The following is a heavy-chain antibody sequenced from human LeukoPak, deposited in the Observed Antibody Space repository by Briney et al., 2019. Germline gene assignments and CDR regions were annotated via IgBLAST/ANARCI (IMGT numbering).Heavy chain of an antibody. CDR3: ARDEEQVVALLDAFDI. J-gene: IGHJ3*02. CDR2: ISSSGSTI. CDR1: GFTFSSYE. D-gene: IGHD2-15*01. V-gene: IGHV3-48*03. Sequence: PGGSLRLSCAASGFTFSSYEMNWVRQAPGKGLEWVSYISSSGSTIYYADSVKGRFTISRDNAKNSLYLQMNSLRAEDTAVYYCARDEEQVVALLDAFDIWGQGTMVTVSS.